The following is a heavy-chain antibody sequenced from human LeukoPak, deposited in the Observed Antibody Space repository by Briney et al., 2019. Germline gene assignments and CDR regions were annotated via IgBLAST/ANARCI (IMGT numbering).Heavy chain of an antibody. V-gene: IGHV1-24*01. Sequence: ASVKVSCTVSGYTLTELSMHWVRQAPGKGLEWMGGFDPEDGETIYAQKFQGRVTMTEDTSTDTAYMELSSLRSEDTAVYYCATSWSRSVPAAMSDYYYYGMDVWGQGTTVTVSS. CDR3: ATSWSRSVPAAMSDYYYYGMDV. D-gene: IGHD2-2*01. CDR1: GYTLTELS. J-gene: IGHJ6*02. CDR2: FDPEDGET.